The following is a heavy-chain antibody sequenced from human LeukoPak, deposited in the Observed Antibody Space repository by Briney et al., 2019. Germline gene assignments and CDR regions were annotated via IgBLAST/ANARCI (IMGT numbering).Heavy chain of an antibody. CDR2: ISAYNGNT. Sequence: ASVKVSCKASGYTFTSYGISWVRQAPGQGLEWMGWISAYNGNTNYAQKLQGRVTMTTDTSTSTAYMELRSLRSEDTAVYYCAADSPLTWSYGMDVWGQGTTVTVSS. V-gene: IGHV1-18*01. D-gene: IGHD2-21*02. CDR1: GYTFTSYG. J-gene: IGHJ6*02. CDR3: AADSPLTWSYGMDV.